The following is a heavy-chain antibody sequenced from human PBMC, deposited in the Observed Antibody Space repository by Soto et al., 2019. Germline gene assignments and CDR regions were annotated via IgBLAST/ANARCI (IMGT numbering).Heavy chain of an antibody. Sequence: GQSLKISCKGSGYSFTSYWIGWVRQMPGKGLEWMGIIYPGDSDTRYSPSFQGQVTISADKSISTAYLQWSSLKASDTSMYYCASATGSRWFFFDYWGQGTRVIVSS. J-gene: IGHJ4*02. D-gene: IGHD6-19*01. V-gene: IGHV5-51*01. CDR1: GYSFTSYW. CDR3: ASATGSRWFFFDY. CDR2: IYPGDSDT.